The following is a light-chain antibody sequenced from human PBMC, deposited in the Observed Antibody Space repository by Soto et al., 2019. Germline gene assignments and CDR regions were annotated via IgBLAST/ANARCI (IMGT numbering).Light chain of an antibody. CDR1: SSDVGGYNY. V-gene: IGLV2-14*01. CDR2: DVS. Sequence: QSALTQPASVSGSPGQSITISCTGTSSDVGGYNYVSWYQQHPGKAPKLMIYDVSNRPSGVSNRFSGSKSGNTASLTISGLQAEDEADYYCSSYTSGSTGFGGGSKLPVL. CDR3: SSYTSGSTG. J-gene: IGLJ2*01.